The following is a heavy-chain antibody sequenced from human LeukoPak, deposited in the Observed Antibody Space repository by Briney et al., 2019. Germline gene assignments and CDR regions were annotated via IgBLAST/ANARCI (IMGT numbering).Heavy chain of an antibody. J-gene: IGHJ5*02. Sequence: GGSLRLSCAASGFTFSDYYMSWIRQAPGKGLEWVSYISSSGSTIYYADSVKGRFTISRDNAKNSLYLQMNSLRAEDTAVYYCARASIAAANWFDPWGQGTLVTVSS. V-gene: IGHV3-11*01. CDR3: ARASIAAANWFDP. CDR1: GFTFSDYY. D-gene: IGHD6-13*01. CDR2: ISSSGSTI.